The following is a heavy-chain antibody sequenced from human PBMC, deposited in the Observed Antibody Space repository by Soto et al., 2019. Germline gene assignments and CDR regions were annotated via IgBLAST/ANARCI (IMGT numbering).Heavy chain of an antibody. CDR3: ARERGGGSFDY. CDR1: GFTFSSYS. J-gene: IGHJ4*02. CDR2: ISSSSSTI. V-gene: IGHV3-48*04. Sequence: GESLKISCAASGFTFSSYSMNWVRQAPGKGLEWVSYISSSSSTIYYAGSVKGRFTISRDNAKNSLYLQMNSLRAEDTAVYYCARERGGGSFDYWGEGSLVTVSS. D-gene: IGHD1-26*01.